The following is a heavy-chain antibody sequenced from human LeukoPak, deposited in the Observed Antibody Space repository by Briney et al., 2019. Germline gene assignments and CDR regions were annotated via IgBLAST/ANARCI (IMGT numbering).Heavy chain of an antibody. Sequence: GGSLRLSCAASGFIFAGYAMSWVRQAPGKGLEWVSAISGSGSSTYYADSVKGRFTISRDNSRTTLYLQMNSLRADDTAIYYCAKEPKYCSSTSCSKINWFDPWGQGTLVTVSS. V-gene: IGHV3-23*01. D-gene: IGHD2-2*01. J-gene: IGHJ5*02. CDR2: ISGSGSST. CDR1: GFIFAGYA. CDR3: AKEPKYCSSTSCSKINWFDP.